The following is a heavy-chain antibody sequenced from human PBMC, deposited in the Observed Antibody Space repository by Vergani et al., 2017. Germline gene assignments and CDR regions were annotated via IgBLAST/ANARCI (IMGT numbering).Heavy chain of an antibody. CDR3: ASQSEWFSSGSYY. CDR2: IYSGGST. V-gene: IGHV3-NL1*01. D-gene: IGHD1-26*01. CDR1: GFTFSSYG. Sequence: QVQLVESGGGVVQPGRSLRLSCAASGFTFSSYGMHWVRQAPGKGLEWVAVIYSGGSTYYADSVKGRFTISRDNSKNTLYLQMNSLRAEDTAVYYCASQSEWFSSGSYYWGQGTLVTVSS. J-gene: IGHJ4*02.